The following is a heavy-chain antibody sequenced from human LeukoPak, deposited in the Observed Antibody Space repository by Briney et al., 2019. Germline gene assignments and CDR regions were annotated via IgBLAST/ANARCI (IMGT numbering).Heavy chain of an antibody. V-gene: IGHV3-48*04. CDR3: ARDRGASRLGELIHAFDI. Sequence: PGGSLRLSCAASGFTFSNYSMNWVRQAPGKGLEWVSYISSSSSTIYYADSVKGRFTISRDNAKNSLYLQMNSLRAEDTAVYYCARDRGASRLGELIHAFDIWGQGTMVTVSS. J-gene: IGHJ3*02. CDR1: GFTFSNYS. CDR2: ISSSSSTI. D-gene: IGHD3-16*01.